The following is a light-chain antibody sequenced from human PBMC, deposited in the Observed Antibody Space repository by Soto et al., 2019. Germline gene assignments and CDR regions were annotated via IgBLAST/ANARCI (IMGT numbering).Light chain of an antibody. V-gene: IGKV3-11*01. CDR1: QSVSSY. Sequence: EIVLTQSPATLSLSPGERATLSCRASQSVSSYLAWYQQKPGQAPRLLIYDASNRATGIPARFGGSGSGTDFTLTISSLEPEDFAVYYCQQRSNWTYTFGQGTKLEIK. J-gene: IGKJ2*01. CDR2: DAS. CDR3: QQRSNWTYT.